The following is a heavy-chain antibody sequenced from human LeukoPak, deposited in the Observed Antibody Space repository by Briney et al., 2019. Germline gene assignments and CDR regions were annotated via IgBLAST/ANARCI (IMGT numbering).Heavy chain of an antibody. CDR1: GFIFPNAF. V-gene: IGHV3-21*01. Sequence: GGSLRLSCAASGFIFPNAFMNWVRQAPGKGLEWVSSISSSSSYIYYADSVKGRFTISRDNAKNSLYLQMNSLRAEDTAVYYCAREYYFDSSGYYGNTYYFDYWGQGTLVTVSS. CDR2: ISSSSSYI. CDR3: AREYYFDSSGYYGNTYYFDY. D-gene: IGHD3-22*01. J-gene: IGHJ4*02.